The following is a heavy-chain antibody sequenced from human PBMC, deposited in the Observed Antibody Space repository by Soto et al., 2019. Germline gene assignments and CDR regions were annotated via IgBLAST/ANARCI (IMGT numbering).Heavy chain of an antibody. Sequence: SEALSLTCTVSGGSISNFYWSWIRQPPGRGLEWIGYVYYTGSTSYNPSLKRRVTFSADSSRGQFSLRLNSVTAADTAVYYCARTFLGPDLLADSFVDYYYYMDVWGQGTTVTVSS. J-gene: IGHJ6*03. CDR3: ARTFLGPDLLADSFVDYYYYMDV. D-gene: IGHD3-9*01. V-gene: IGHV4-59*08. CDR2: VYYTGST. CDR1: GGSISNFY.